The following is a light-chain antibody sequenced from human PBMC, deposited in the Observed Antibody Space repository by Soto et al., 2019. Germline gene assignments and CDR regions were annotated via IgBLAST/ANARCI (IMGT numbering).Light chain of an antibody. V-gene: IGKV1-27*01. CDR3: QKYNSAPWT. CDR1: QGISNY. Sequence: DIQMTQSPSSLSASVGDRVTITCRASQGISNYLAWYQQQPGKVPKLLVYVASTLQSWVPSRFSGSGSGTDFPLTIRSLQPEGVATYYCQKYNSAPWTFGQGTKVEIK. CDR2: VAS. J-gene: IGKJ1*01.